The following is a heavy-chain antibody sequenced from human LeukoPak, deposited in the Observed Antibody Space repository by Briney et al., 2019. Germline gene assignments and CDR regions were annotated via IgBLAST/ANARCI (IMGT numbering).Heavy chain of an antibody. CDR1: NGSMTNNY. D-gene: IGHD3-3*01. CDR3: AGDWN. J-gene: IGHJ4*02. V-gene: IGHV4-59*01. CDR2: IYSSGST. Sequence: SETLSFTCTVSNGSMTNNYWSWIRQPPGKGLEWIGYIYSSGSTIYNPSLKSRVTISIDTSKNQFSLKLISVTAEDTAVYYCAGDWNWGQGTLVTVSS.